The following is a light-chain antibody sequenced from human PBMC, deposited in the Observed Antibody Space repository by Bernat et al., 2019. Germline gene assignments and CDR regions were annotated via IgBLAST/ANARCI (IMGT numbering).Light chain of an antibody. V-gene: IGKV3-20*01. CDR3: QQYGGSPLFT. Sequence: EIVLTQSPGTLSLSPGERATLSCRASQSVSSNYLAWYQQKPGQAPRLLIYGASNRATAIPDRFSGSGSGTDFTLTISRLEPEDFAVYYCQQYGGSPLFTFGQGTKLEIK. CDR1: QSVSSNY. CDR2: GAS. J-gene: IGKJ2*01.